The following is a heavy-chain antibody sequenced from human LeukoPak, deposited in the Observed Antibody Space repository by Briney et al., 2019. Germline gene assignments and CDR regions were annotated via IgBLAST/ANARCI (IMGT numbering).Heavy chain of an antibody. D-gene: IGHD1-26*01. Sequence: GGSLRLSCVASGFSISSGYMTWARQAPGKALEWVSLLYSDDSAYYTDSVKGRFTISRDNSKSTLHLQMDTLRTEDTAVYYCARDPWQGSTTLHWGQGIMVTVSS. J-gene: IGHJ4*02. CDR1: GFSISSGY. CDR2: LYSDDSA. V-gene: IGHV3-66*02. CDR3: ARDPWQGSTTLH.